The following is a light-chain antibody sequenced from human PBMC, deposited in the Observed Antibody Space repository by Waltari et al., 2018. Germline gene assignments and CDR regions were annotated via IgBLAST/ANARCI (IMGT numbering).Light chain of an antibody. CDR2: LGS. J-gene: IGKJ4*01. CDR3: MQALQTPL. CDR1: QSLLHRNGYNY. V-gene: IGKV2-28*01. Sequence: DIVVTQSPLSLTVTPGEPASISCRSSQSLLHRNGYNYLDWYVQKPGQSPQLLIYLGSNRASGVPDRFSGSASGTDYTLKISRVEAEDVGVYYCMQALQTPLFGGGTKVEIK.